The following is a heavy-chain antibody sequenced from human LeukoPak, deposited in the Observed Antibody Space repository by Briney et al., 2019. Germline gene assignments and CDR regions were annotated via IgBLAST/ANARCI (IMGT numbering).Heavy chain of an antibody. V-gene: IGHV3-20*04. D-gene: IGHD6-6*01. CDR3: ARGVGSSSGRYYYYYMDV. Sequence: GGSLRLSCAASGLTFDDYGMSWVRQAPGKGLEWVSGINWNGGSTGYADSVKGRFTISRDNAKNSLYLQMNSLRAEDTALYYCARGVGSSSGRYYYYYMDVWGKATTVTVSS. CDR1: GLTFDDYG. CDR2: INWNGGST. J-gene: IGHJ6*03.